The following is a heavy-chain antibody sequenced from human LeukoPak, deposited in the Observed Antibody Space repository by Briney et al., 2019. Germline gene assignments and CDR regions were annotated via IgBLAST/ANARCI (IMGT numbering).Heavy chain of an antibody. D-gene: IGHD3-10*01. CDR1: GFTVSSNS. V-gene: IGHV3-53*05. Sequence: GGSLRLSCTVSGFTVSSNSMSWVRQAPGKGLEWVSFIYSGGSTQYSDSVKGRFTISRDNSKNTLYLQMNSLRPEDTALYYCAKKGDYYGSGSHRDAFDMWGQGTMVTVSS. CDR2: IYSGGST. J-gene: IGHJ3*02. CDR3: AKKGDYYGSGSHRDAFDM.